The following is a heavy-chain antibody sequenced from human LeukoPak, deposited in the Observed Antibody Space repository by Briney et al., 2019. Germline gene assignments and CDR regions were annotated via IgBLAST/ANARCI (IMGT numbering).Heavy chain of an antibody. CDR3: ARGRERGSGMHFDY. V-gene: IGHV4-59*01. CDR2: IYYSGST. D-gene: IGHD3-10*01. J-gene: IGHJ4*02. Sequence: SETLSLTCSMSSGSSCSNSWSSLLQHPGKGLEWIGYIYYSGSTNYNPSLKSRVTISVDTSKNQFSLNLSSVAAAATAAYYCARGRERGSGMHFDYWGQGTLVTVSS. CDR1: SGSSCSNS.